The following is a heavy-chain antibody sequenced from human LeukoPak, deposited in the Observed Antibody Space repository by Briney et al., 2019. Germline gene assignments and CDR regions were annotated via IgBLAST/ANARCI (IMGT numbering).Heavy chain of an antibody. J-gene: IGHJ4*02. D-gene: IGHD5-18*01. Sequence: PGGSLRLSCAISGFTFDSYTMHWVRQAPGKGLEWVSGISGTDGRTYYADSVKGRFSTSRDNSKNTVSVQMNSLRAEDTAVYYCPKTGGYSYGSLDSWGQGTLVTVSS. CDR1: GFTFDSYT. CDR3: PKTGGYSYGSLDS. V-gene: IGHV3-23*01. CDR2: ISGTDGRT.